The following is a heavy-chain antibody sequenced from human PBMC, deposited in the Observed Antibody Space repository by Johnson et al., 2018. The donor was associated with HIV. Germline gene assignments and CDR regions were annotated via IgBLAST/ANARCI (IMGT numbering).Heavy chain of an antibody. V-gene: IGHV3-20*04. CDR3: ASTRLGAFDI. CDR1: GFTFDDYG. D-gene: IGHD6-6*01. CDR2: INWNGGST. Sequence: VQLVESGGGLVQPGGSLRLSCAASGFTFDDYGMSWVRQAPGKGLEWVSGINWNGGSTGYADSVKGRFTISRDNSGNTLYLQMDSLRVEDTAVYYCASTRLGAFDIWGQGTIVTVSS. J-gene: IGHJ3*02.